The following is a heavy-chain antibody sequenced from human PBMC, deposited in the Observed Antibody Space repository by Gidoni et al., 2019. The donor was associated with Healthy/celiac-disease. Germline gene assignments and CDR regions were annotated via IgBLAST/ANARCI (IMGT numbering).Heavy chain of an antibody. D-gene: IGHD2-21*01. J-gene: IGHJ4*02. CDR3: ASEPPLYCGGDCKSGY. Sequence: EVQLVESGGGLVKPGGSLRHSCAASGFTFSSYSMNWVRQAPGKGLEWVSSISSSSSYIYYADSVKGRFTISRDNAKNSLYLQMNSLRAEDTAVYYCASEPPLYCGGDCKSGYWGQGTLVTVSS. CDR2: ISSSSSYI. CDR1: GFTFSSYS. V-gene: IGHV3-21*01.